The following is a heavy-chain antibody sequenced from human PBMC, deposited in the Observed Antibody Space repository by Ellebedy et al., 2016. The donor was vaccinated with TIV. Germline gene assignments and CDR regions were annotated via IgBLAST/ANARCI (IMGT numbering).Heavy chain of an antibody. CDR3: ARQTYYSDKSGYYTFDY. CDR1: GITFSNYG. D-gene: IGHD3-22*01. Sequence: PGGSLRLSCAASGITFSNYGMNWVRQAPGKGLEWVSFMCRSSAHIYYSDSVNGLFTISRDNAKNSLYLQMNSLRAEDTAVYDCARQTYYSDKSGYYTFDYWGQGTLVTVSS. CDR2: MCRSSAHI. J-gene: IGHJ4*02. V-gene: IGHV3-21*01.